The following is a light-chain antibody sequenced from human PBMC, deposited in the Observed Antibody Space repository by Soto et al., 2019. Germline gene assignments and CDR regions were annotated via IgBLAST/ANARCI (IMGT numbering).Light chain of an antibody. J-gene: IGKJ3*01. Sequence: EIVLTQSPGTLSLSPGERATLSCRASQSVSNNYLAWFQQKPGQAPRLLIYGASSRATGIPDRFSGSGSGTDFTLTISRLESEDFAVYYCQQYDTSPLTFGPGTKVEIK. CDR1: QSVSNNY. CDR3: QQYDTSPLT. CDR2: GAS. V-gene: IGKV3-20*01.